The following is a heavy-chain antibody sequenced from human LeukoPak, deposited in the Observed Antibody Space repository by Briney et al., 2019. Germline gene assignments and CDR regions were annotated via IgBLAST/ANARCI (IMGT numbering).Heavy chain of an antibody. J-gene: IGHJ4*02. CDR1: GFTFSSYA. Sequence: GGSLRLSCAASGFTFSSYAMSWVRQAPGKGLEWVSAISGSGGSTYYADSVKGRFTISRDNSKNTLYLQMNSLRAEDSAVFYCAKDPPRGHIVVLSHYWGQGTLVTVSS. V-gene: IGHV3-23*01. CDR2: ISGSGGST. CDR3: AKDPPRGHIVVLSHY. D-gene: IGHD2-21*01.